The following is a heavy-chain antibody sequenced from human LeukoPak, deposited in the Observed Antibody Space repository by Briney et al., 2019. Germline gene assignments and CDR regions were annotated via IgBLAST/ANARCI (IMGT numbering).Heavy chain of an antibody. CDR2: ISSSGSYI. V-gene: IGHV3-21*01. CDR1: GFTFSSYS. CDR3: ARGSGVQVWSSLDY. D-gene: IGHD5-18*01. Sequence: PGGSLRLSCAASGFTFSSYSVNWVRQAPGKGLAWVSSISSSGSYIYCADSVKGRFTFSRDNAKNSLYLQMNSLRAEDTAVYYCARGSGVQVWSSLDYWGQGTLVTVSS. J-gene: IGHJ4*02.